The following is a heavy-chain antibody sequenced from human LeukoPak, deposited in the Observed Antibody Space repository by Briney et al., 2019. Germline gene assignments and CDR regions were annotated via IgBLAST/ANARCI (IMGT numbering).Heavy chain of an antibody. CDR1: RFTFSTYA. D-gene: IGHD6-19*01. CDR3: AKDLKAVAGGTFDS. Sequence: GGSLRLSCAASRFTFSTYAMSWVRQAPRKGLEWVSAISGNGGSTYYAESVKGRFTISRDNSKNTLFLQMNSLRAEDTAVYYCAKDLKAVAGGTFDSWGQGTLVTVSS. J-gene: IGHJ4*02. CDR2: ISGNGGST. V-gene: IGHV3-23*01.